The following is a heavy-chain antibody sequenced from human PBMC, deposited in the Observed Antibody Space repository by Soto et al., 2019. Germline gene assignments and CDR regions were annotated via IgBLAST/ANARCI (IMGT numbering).Heavy chain of an antibody. CDR3: VKGRSYYYYYGVDV. V-gene: IGHV3-23*01. Sequence: GGSLRLSCAASGFTFSSCAMGWVRQAPGKGLEWVSDIIDSGGSTYYADSVKGRFTISRDNSKSTLYLQMNSLRAEDTALYYCVKGRSYYYYYGVDVCGQGTKVTV. CDR2: IIDSGGST. J-gene: IGHJ6*02. CDR1: GFTFSSCA.